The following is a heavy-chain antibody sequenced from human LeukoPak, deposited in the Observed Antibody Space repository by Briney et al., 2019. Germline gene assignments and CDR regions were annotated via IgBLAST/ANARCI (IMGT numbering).Heavy chain of an antibody. CDR1: GYSFSFYW. CDR2: IYPGDSDT. CDR3: ARETPTRGAFDI. J-gene: IGHJ3*02. Sequence: GESLKTSCKGSGYSFSFYWIGWVRQMPGKGLEWMGIIYPGDSDTRYSPSFQGQVTLSADKSISTAYLQWSSLKASDTAMYYCARETPTRGAFDIWGQGTMVTVSS. V-gene: IGHV5-51*01. D-gene: IGHD3-10*01.